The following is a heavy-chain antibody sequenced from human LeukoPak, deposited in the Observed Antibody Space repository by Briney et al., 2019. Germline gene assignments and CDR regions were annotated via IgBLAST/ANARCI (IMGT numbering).Heavy chain of an antibody. V-gene: IGHV4-31*03. CDR3: ASSGYRGDAFDI. CDR2: IYYGGST. CDR1: GGSISSGGYY. D-gene: IGHD2-2*02. Sequence: PSETLSLTCTVSGGSISSGGYYWSWIRQHPRKGLEWIGYIYYGGSTYYNPSLKSRVTISVDTSRNQFSLKLSSVTAADTAVYYCASSGYRGDAFDIWGQGTMVTVSS. J-gene: IGHJ3*02.